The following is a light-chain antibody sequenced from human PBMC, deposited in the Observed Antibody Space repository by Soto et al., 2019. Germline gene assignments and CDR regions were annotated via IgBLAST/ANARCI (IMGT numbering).Light chain of an antibody. CDR2: EVS. J-gene: IGLJ1*01. Sequence: QSALTQPASVCGSPGQSITISCTGTISDVGGYNYVSWYQQHPGKAPKLMIYEVSNRPSGVSNRFSGSKSGNTASLTISGLQAEDEADYYCSSYTSSSTFYVFGTGTKVTV. CDR1: ISDVGGYNY. CDR3: SSYTSSSTFYV. V-gene: IGLV2-14*01.